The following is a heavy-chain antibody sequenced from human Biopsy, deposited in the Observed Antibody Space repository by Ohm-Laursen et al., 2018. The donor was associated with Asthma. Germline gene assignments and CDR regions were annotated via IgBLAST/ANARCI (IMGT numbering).Heavy chain of an antibody. CDR3: ARGQKSPGDRWFDP. D-gene: IGHD7-27*01. CDR1: GYTFIGYH. V-gene: IGHV1-2*06. J-gene: IGHJ5*02. Sequence: ASVKVSCKTSGYTFIGYHIHWVRQAPGQGLEWMGRTNPNSGGTNYAQKFQGRVTMTSDMSISTAYMELSRLRSDDTALYYCARGQKSPGDRWFDPWGQGTLVTVSS. CDR2: TNPNSGGT.